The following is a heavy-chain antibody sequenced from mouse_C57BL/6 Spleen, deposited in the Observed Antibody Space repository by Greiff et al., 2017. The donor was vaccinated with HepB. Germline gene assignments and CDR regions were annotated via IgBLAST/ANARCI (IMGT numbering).Heavy chain of an antibody. CDR2: IRNKANGYTT. Sequence: DVMLVESGGGLVQPGGSLSLSCAASGFTFTDYYMSWVRQPPGKALEWLGFIRNKANGYTTEYSASVKGRFTISRDNSQSILYLQMNALRAEDSATYYCARYHSPWYFDVWGTGTTVTVSS. J-gene: IGHJ1*03. CDR3: ARYHSPWYFDV. CDR1: GFTFTDYY. V-gene: IGHV7-3*01.